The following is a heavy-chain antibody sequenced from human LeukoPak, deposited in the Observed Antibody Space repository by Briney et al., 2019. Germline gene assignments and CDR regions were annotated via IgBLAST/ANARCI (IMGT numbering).Heavy chain of an antibody. V-gene: IGHV3-23*01. CDR2: ISASGGST. J-gene: IGHJ4*02. D-gene: IGHD3-10*01. CDR3: AKYRIMVRGADYFDY. Sequence: PGGSLRLSCAASGFTLSSYTMSWVRQAPGKGLEWVSSISASGGSTHYADSVKGRFSISRDNSKKTLYLQMNSLRAEDTAVYYFAKYRIMVRGADYFDYWGQGTLVTVS. CDR1: GFTLSSYT.